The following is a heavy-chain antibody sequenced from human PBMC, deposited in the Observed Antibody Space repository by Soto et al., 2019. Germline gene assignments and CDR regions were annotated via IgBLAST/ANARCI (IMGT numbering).Heavy chain of an antibody. CDR2: INPSGGST. CDR3: ARERGKYYDSSGYYSYYYGMDV. J-gene: IGHJ6*02. Sequence: ASVKVSCKASGYTFTGYYMHWVRQAPGQGLEWMGIINPSGGSTSYAQKFQGRVTMTRDTSTSTVYMELSSLGSEDTAVYYCARERGKYYDSSGYYSYYYGMDVWGQGTTVTVSS. V-gene: IGHV1-46*01. D-gene: IGHD3-22*01. CDR1: GYTFTGYY.